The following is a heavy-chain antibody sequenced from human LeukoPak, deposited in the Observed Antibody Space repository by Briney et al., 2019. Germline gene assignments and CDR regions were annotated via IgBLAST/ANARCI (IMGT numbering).Heavy chain of an antibody. CDR2: ISISGNTI. CDR1: GFTFSSYE. Sequence: GGSLRLSCPASGFTFSSYEMNWVRQASGNGLEWVSYISISGNTIYYAESVKGRFTITKDNANNTLDLQMNSLRAEDTAVYYCARDLAVTGYFDYWGQGTLVTVSS. CDR3: ARDLAVTGYFDY. V-gene: IGHV3-48*03. D-gene: IGHD6-19*01. J-gene: IGHJ4*02.